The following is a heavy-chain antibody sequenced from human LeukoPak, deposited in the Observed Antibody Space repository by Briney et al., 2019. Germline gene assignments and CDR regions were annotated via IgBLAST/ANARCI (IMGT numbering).Heavy chain of an antibody. V-gene: IGHV3-30*18. CDR2: ISYDGSNK. Sequence: GRSLRLSCAASGFTFSSYGMHWVRQAPGKGLEWVAVISYDGSNKYYADSVKGRFTISRDNSKNTLYLQKNSLRAEDTAVYYCAKDSSPGGMDVWGQGTTVTVSS. CDR1: GFTFSSYG. J-gene: IGHJ6*02. CDR3: AKDSSPGGMDV.